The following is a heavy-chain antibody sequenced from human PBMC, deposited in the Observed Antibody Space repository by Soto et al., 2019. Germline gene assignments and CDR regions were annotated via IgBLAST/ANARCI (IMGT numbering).Heavy chain of an antibody. CDR2: IYYSGST. D-gene: IGHD2-2*01. CDR1: GGSISSSRYY. V-gene: IGHV4-39*01. J-gene: IGHJ6*02. CDR3: ARHWGPPPTYQLLSYYYYYGMDV. Sequence: SETLSLTGTVSGGSISSSRYYWGWIRQPPEKGLEWIGSIYYSGSTYYNPSLKSRVTISVDTSKNQFSLKLSSVTAADTAVYYCARHWGPPPTYQLLSYYYYYGMDVWGQGTTVTVSS.